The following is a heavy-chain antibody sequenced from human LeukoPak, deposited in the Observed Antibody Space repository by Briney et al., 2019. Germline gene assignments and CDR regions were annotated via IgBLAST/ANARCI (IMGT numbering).Heavy chain of an antibody. CDR3: ARNLGQQLANFDY. D-gene: IGHD6-13*01. CDR1: GFTFSSYA. CDR2: ISYDGSNK. J-gene: IGHJ4*02. Sequence: GGSLRLSCAASGFTFSSYAMHWVRQAPGKGLEWVAVISYDGSNKYYADSVEGRFTISRDNSKNTLYLQMNSLRAEDTAVYYCARNLGQQLANFDYWGQGTLVTVSS. V-gene: IGHV3-30-3*01.